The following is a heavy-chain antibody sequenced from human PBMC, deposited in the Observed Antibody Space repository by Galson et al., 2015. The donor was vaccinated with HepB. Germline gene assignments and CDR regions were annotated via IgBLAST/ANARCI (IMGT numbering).Heavy chain of an antibody. Sequence: SLRLSCAASGFTFSSYAMNWVRQAPGKGLEWVSGISGSGGRTYHADSVKGRFTISRDNSKNTLYLQMNSLRAEDTAVYYCAKDQDGGIWGYWGQGTLVTVSS. CDR3: AKDQDGGIWGY. CDR1: GFTFSSYA. CDR2: ISGSGGRT. V-gene: IGHV3-23*01. J-gene: IGHJ4*02. D-gene: IGHD3-16*01.